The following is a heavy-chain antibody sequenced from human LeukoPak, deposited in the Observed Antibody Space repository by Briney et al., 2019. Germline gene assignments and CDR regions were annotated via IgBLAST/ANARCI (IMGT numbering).Heavy chain of an antibody. J-gene: IGHJ4*02. D-gene: IGHD3-10*01. CDR3: ARGRRNPIDMVRGVINY. CDR2: INPNSGGT. CDR1: GGTFNTYV. Sequence: ASVKVSCKASGGTFNTYVISWVRQAPGQGLEWMGWINPNSGGTNYAQKFQGRVTMTRDTSISTAYMELSRLRSDDTAVYYCARGRRNPIDMVRGVINYWGQGTLVTVSS. V-gene: IGHV1-2*02.